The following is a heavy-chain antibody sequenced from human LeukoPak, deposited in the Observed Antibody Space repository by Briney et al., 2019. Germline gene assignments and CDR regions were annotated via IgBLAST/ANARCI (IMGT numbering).Heavy chain of an antibody. CDR3: AKDRDPTVTPWFDP. D-gene: IGHD4-11*01. CDR1: GFTFSSYA. CDR2: ISGSGGST. Sequence: GGSLRLSCAASGFTFSSYAMSWVRQAPGKGLEWFSAISGSGGSTYYADSVKGRFTISRDNSKNTLYLQMNSLRAEDTAVYYCAKDRDPTVTPWFDPWGQGTLVTVSS. V-gene: IGHV3-23*01. J-gene: IGHJ5*02.